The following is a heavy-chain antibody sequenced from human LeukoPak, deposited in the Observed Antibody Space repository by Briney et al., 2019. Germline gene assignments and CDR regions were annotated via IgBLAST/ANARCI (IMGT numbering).Heavy chain of an antibody. V-gene: IGHV3-9*03. CDR2: IRWNSGSI. CDR1: AFPYDDYA. CDR3: AKEYSSSSGVFDY. J-gene: IGHJ4*02. D-gene: IGHD6-6*01. Sequence: HGGPPRLTSTLYAFPYDDYAMHCHRQAHGKRLDRLPGIRWNSGSIGYADSVKVRFTISRDIGKNSLYLQMNSLRAEYMALYSCAKEYSSSSGVFDYWGQGTLVTVSS.